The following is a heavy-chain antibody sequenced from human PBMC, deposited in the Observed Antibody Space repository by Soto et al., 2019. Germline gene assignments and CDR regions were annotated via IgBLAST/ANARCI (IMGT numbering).Heavy chain of an antibody. CDR2: INPNSGGT. CDR3: ARAADTTKYYFDY. D-gene: IGHD5-18*01. Sequence: ASVKVSCKASGYTFTGYYMHWVRQAPGQGLEWMGWINPNSGGTNYAQKFQGWVTMTRDTSSSTAYMELSRLRSDDTAVYYCARAADTTKYYFDYWGQGTLVTVSS. V-gene: IGHV1-2*04. CDR1: GYTFTGYY. J-gene: IGHJ4*02.